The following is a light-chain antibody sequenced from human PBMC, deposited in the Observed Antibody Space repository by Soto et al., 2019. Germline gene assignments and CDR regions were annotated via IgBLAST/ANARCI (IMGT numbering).Light chain of an antibody. J-gene: IGLJ3*02. Sequence: QSVLTQPPSASETPGQRVTISCSGSSSNIGSIHVYWYQHLPGTAPKLLIYRNYLRPSGVPDRFSASKSGTSASLAISGLRSDDEADYYCGAWDDSLSGWVFGGGTKLTVL. CDR1: SSNIGSIH. CDR2: RNY. CDR3: GAWDDSLSGWV. V-gene: IGLV1-47*01.